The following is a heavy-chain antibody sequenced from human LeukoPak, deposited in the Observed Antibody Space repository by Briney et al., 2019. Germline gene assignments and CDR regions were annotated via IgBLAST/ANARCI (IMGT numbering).Heavy chain of an antibody. Sequence: SETLSLTCTVSGGSISSYYWSWIRQPPGKGLEWIGYIYYSGSTNYNPSLKSRVTISEDTSKNQFSLKLSSVTAADTAVYYCARRYCSGGSCYSYYFDYWGQGTLVTVSS. CDR3: ARRYCSGGSCYSYYFDY. J-gene: IGHJ4*02. CDR2: IYYSGST. CDR1: GGSISSYY. V-gene: IGHV4-59*01. D-gene: IGHD2-15*01.